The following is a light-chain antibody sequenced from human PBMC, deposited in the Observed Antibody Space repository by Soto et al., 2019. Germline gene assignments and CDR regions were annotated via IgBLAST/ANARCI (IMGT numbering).Light chain of an antibody. CDR3: SSSTTTAPGFV. V-gene: IGLV2-14*03. J-gene: IGLJ2*01. CDR2: DVN. CDR1: SSDVGFSNS. Sequence: QSALTQPASVSGSPGQSIAFSCSGTSSDVGFSNSVSWYQQHPGEAPKLIIYDVNYRPSGVSNRFSGSKSGNTASLTISGLQDGEEDDDYYSSSTTTAPGFVFGAGTKLTVL.